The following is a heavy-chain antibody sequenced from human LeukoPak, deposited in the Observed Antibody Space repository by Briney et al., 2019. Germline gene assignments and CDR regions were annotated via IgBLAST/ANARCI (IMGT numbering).Heavy chain of an antibody. CDR3: ARDAYDDASES. D-gene: IGHD3-3*01. V-gene: IGHV3-7*01. CDR2: LRPDGSDK. Sequence: PGGSLRLSCTGSGFTFSDYWMTWARPAPGKGLEWVANLRPDGSDKYYADSVKGRFTISRDNAKKLVYLQMNSLRAEDTAVYYCARDAYDDASESWGQGTLVTVSS. J-gene: IGHJ5*02. CDR1: GFTFSDYW.